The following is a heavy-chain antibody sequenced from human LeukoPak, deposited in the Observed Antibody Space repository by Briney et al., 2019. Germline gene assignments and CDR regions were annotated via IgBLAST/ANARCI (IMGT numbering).Heavy chain of an antibody. CDR3: ARYSGSRWYGDLYYYYMDV. CDR1: GGSISSYY. D-gene: IGHD6-13*01. CDR2: ISHGGSA. Sequence: SETLSLTCTVSGGSISSYYWSWIRQPPAKGLKWIGYISHGGSAHYNPSLKSRVTMSIDTSKNHFSLRLTSVTAADTAMYYCARYSGSRWYGDLYYYYMDVWGKGTTVTVSS. V-gene: IGHV4-59*01. J-gene: IGHJ6*03.